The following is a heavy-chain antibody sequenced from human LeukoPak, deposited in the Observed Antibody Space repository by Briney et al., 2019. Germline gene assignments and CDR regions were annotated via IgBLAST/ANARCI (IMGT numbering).Heavy chain of an antibody. V-gene: IGHV1-8*03. D-gene: IGHD5-18*01. CDR1: GYTFTSYD. CDR3: ARGYSYGYDFDY. CDR2: MNPNSGNT. J-gene: IGHJ4*02. Sequence: ASVKVSCKASGYTFTSYDINWVQQATGQGLEWMGWMNPNSGNTGYAQKFQGRVTITRNTSISTAYMELSSLRSEDKAVYYCARGYSYGYDFDYWGQGTLVTVSS.